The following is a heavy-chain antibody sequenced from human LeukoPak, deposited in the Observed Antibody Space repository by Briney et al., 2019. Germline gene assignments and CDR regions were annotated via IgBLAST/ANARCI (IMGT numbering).Heavy chain of an antibody. CDR1: GSTFSNYA. CDR2: ISNDGSNK. Sequence: GGSLRLSCAASGSTFSNYAMHWARQAPGKGLEWVAVISNDGSNKHYADSVKGRFTISRDNSKNTLYLQMNSLRAEDTAVYYCGRVAPGGRHIDYWGQGTLVTVSS. CDR3: GRVAPGGRHIDY. J-gene: IGHJ4*02. D-gene: IGHD6-13*01. V-gene: IGHV3-30-3*01.